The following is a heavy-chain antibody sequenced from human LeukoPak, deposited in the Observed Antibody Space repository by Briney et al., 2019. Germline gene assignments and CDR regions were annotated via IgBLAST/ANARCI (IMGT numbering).Heavy chain of an antibody. Sequence: GGSLRLSCGTSGFPFTNAWMSWVRQAPGKGLEWVANIKQDGSEKYYVDSVKGRFTISRDNAKNSLYLQMNSLRAEDTAMYYCARDSAGNDYWGQGTLVTVSS. CDR3: ARDSAGNDY. D-gene: IGHD6-13*01. CDR1: GFPFTNAW. CDR2: IKQDGSEK. V-gene: IGHV3-7*01. J-gene: IGHJ4*02.